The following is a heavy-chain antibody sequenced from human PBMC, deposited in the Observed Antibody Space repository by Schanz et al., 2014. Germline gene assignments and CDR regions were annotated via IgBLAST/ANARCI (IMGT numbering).Heavy chain of an antibody. CDR3: SRGECSSTSCHEVAPPDD. J-gene: IGHJ4*02. CDR1: GGSINSDAFY. D-gene: IGHD2-2*01. Sequence: QVQLQESGPGVVKPSQTLSLTCTVSGGSINSDAFYWTWIRQHPGKGLEWVGYIYYSGGTYYSPSLKSRVSISLDASKNQFSLNLSSVTAADTAIYYCSRGECSSTSCHEVAPPDDWGQGTLVTVSS. V-gene: IGHV4-31*03. CDR2: IYYSGGT.